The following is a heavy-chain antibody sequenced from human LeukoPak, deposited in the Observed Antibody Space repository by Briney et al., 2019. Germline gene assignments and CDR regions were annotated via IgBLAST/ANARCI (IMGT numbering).Heavy chain of an antibody. CDR1: GGSISSGSYF. CDR2: IYTSGST. J-gene: IGHJ4*02. Sequence: SETLSLTCTVSGGSISSGSYFWSWIRQPAGKGLEWIGPIYTSGSTNYNPSLKSRVTISVDTSKNHFSLKLTSVTAADTAVYYCARVGGGPDYWGQGTLVTVSS. V-gene: IGHV4-61*02. CDR3: ARVGGGPDY. D-gene: IGHD2-15*01.